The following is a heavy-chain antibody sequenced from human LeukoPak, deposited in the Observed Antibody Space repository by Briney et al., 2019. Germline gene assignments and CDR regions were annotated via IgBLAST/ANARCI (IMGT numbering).Heavy chain of an antibody. CDR2: MNPNSGNT. J-gene: IGHJ4*02. V-gene: IGHV1-8*01. CDR1: GYTFTTYD. CDR3: ARGLSLDKSHVDY. Sequence: ASVKVSCKASGYTFTTYDINWVRQATGQGLEWMGWMNPNSGNTGYAQKFQDRVTMTRNTSISTAYMELSSLRSEDRAVYYCARGLSLDKSHVDYWGQGTLVTVSS.